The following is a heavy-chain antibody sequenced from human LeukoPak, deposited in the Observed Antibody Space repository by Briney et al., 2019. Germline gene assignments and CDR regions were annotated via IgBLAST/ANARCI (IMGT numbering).Heavy chain of an antibody. V-gene: IGHV7-4-1*02. J-gene: IGHJ4*02. CDR3: ARGGPNWNYGNYFDY. D-gene: IGHD1-7*01. CDR2: INTNTGTP. Sequence: GASVKVSCKASGYTFTSYAMSWVREAPGQGLEWMGWINTNTGTPTYAQAFTGRSVSSLDTSVSTAYLQLSSLKAEDTAVYYCARGGPNWNYGNYFDYWGQGTLVTASS. CDR1: GYTFTSYA.